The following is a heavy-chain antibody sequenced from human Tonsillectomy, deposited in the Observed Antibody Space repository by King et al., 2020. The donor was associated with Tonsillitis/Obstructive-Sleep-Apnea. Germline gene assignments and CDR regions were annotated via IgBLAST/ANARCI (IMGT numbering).Heavy chain of an antibody. CDR1: GFTVTTND. Sequence: VQLVESGGGLVQPGGSLRLSCAASGFTVTTNDLSWVRQAPGRGLDWVSLIYTGGSTYYADSVKGRFTISRDIFKNTLYLQMNSLRAEDTGVYYCTRLYYYYMDVWGKGTTVTVSS. CDR3: TRLYYYYMDV. CDR2: IYTGGST. V-gene: IGHV3-66*01. J-gene: IGHJ6*03.